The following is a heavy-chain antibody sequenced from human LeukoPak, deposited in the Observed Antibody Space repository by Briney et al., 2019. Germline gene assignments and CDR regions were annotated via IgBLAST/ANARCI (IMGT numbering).Heavy chain of an antibody. D-gene: IGHD3-3*01. CDR2: INHSGST. Sequence: PSETLSLTCAVYGGSFSGYYWSWIRQPPGKGLEWIGEINHSGSTNYNPSLKSRVTISVDTFKNQFSLKLSSVTAADTAVYYCARGFPIFGVALNWFDPWGQGTLVTGSS. V-gene: IGHV4-34*01. CDR1: GGSFSGYY. J-gene: IGHJ5*02. CDR3: ARGFPIFGVALNWFDP.